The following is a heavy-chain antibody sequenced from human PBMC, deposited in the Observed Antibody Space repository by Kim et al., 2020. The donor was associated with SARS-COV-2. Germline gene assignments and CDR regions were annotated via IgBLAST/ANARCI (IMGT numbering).Heavy chain of an antibody. D-gene: IGHD2-2*02. CDR2: T. J-gene: IGHJ4*02. Sequence: TNYHPSLKGRATISVDTSKNQFSLKLGSVTAADTAVYYCARGPDTYYFDYWGQGTLVTVSS. V-gene: IGHV4-59*09. CDR3: ARGPDTYYFDY.